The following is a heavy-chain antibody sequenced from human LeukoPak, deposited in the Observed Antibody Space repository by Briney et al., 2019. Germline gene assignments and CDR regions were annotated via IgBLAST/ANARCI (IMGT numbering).Heavy chain of an antibody. J-gene: IGHJ6*03. CDR1: GGTFSNTYA. D-gene: IGHD3-10*01. CDR2: IIPISGTG. Sequence: SVKVSCKASGGTFSNTYAINWTRQAPGQGLEWMEGIIPISGTGNFAKNFQGTVTCTADESTSTAYMELTSLRSEDTAVYYCARNPISTVRGIIDYYSYMDVWGKGTTVTVSS. CDR3: ARNPISTVRGIIDYYSYMDV. V-gene: IGHV1-69*13.